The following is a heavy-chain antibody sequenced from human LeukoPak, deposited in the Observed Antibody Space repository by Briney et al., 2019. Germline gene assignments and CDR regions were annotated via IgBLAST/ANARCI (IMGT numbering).Heavy chain of an antibody. CDR1: GFTFSSYG. CDR2: ISYDGSNK. CDR3: AKDARWAMAFDY. D-gene: IGHD5-18*01. J-gene: IGHJ4*02. V-gene: IGHV3-30*18. Sequence: GRSLRLSCAASGFTFSSYGMHWVRQAPGKGLEWVAVISYDGSNKYYADSVKGRFTISRDNSKNTLYLQMNSLRAEDTAVYYCAKDARWAMAFDYWGQGTLGTGS.